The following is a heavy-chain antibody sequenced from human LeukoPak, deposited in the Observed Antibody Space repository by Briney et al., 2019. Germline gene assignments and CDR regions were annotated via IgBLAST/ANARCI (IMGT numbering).Heavy chain of an antibody. J-gene: IGHJ1*01. CDR1: GYTFTSYS. CDR2: ISAYNANT. Sequence: EASVKVSCKASGYTFTSYSFSWVRQAPGQGLEWMGWISAYNANTDYAQKVQGRVTMTTDTSTSTAYMELRSLRSDDTAMYYCVRDRYCSSSGCNPAARGYFLYWGQGTLVTVSS. CDR3: VRDRYCSSSGCNPAARGYFLY. V-gene: IGHV1-18*01. D-gene: IGHD2-2*01.